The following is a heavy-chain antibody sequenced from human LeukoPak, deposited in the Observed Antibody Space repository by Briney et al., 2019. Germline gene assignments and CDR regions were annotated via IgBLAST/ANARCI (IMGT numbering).Heavy chain of an antibody. J-gene: IGHJ3*02. Sequence: GGSLRLSCAASGFTFSSYGMTWVRQAPGKGLEWVSAISGSGGSTYFPDSVKGRFIISRDNSKNTLSLQMNSLRAEDTAIYYCAKTFPDSTYYYDSSGTDAFDIWGQGTMVTVSS. CDR3: AKTFPDSTYYYDSSGTDAFDI. CDR2: ISGSGGST. V-gene: IGHV3-23*01. D-gene: IGHD3-22*01. CDR1: GFTFSSYG.